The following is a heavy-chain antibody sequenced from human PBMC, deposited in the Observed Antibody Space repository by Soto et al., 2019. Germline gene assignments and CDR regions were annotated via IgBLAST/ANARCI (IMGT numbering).Heavy chain of an antibody. Sequence: SETLSLTCAVYGGSFSGYYWSWIRQPPGKGLEWIGEINHSGSTNYNPSLKSRVTISVDTSKNQFSLKLSSVTAADTAVYYCARGSDEGDGSGSYYKGPFDYWGQGTLVTVSS. CDR3: ARGSDEGDGSGSYYKGPFDY. V-gene: IGHV4-34*01. J-gene: IGHJ4*02. CDR1: GGSFSGYY. D-gene: IGHD3-10*01. CDR2: INHSGST.